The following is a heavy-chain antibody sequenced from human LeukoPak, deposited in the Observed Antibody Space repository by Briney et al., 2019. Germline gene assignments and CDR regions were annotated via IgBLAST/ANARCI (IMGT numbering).Heavy chain of an antibody. CDR3: ARSPSSSTTYYTFEY. Sequence: SQTLSLTCTVSGGSISSGGYYWSWIRQPPGKGLEWIGYIYYSGSTNYNPSLKSRVTISVDTSKNQFSLKLSSVTAADTAVYYCARSPSSSTTYYTFEYWGLGTLVTVSS. CDR2: IYYSGST. V-gene: IGHV4-61*08. CDR1: GGSISSGGYY. J-gene: IGHJ4*02. D-gene: IGHD2-2*02.